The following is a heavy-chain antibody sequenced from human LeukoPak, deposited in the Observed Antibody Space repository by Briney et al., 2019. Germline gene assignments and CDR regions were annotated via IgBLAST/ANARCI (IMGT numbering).Heavy chain of an antibody. Sequence: GGSLRLSCAVSGFTFSNYWMHWVRQSPGKGLEGVSGINWNAGSTVYADSVRGRFTISRDNAKNSLYLQMNGLRVEDTALYYCARESWSGYSLFDPWGQGTLVTVSS. D-gene: IGHD5-18*01. CDR2: INWNAGST. V-gene: IGHV3-20*04. CDR3: ARESWSGYSLFDP. CDR1: GFTFSNYW. J-gene: IGHJ5*02.